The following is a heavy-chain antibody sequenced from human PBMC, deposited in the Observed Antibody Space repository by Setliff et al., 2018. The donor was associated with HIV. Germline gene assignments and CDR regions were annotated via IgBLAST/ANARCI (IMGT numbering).Heavy chain of an antibody. Sequence: PGGFLRLSCEGSGFNFNNYAMHWVRQPPGKGLEWVSGITWRGGVLGYAASAKGRFIISRDNARSSLHLQMNSLATEDTALYFCVKGGTLAGQFYYYMNVWGKGTTVTVSS. V-gene: IGHV3-9*01. CDR3: VKGGTLAGQFYYYMNV. CDR1: GFNFNNYA. J-gene: IGHJ6*03. CDR2: ITWRGGVL. D-gene: IGHD6-19*01.